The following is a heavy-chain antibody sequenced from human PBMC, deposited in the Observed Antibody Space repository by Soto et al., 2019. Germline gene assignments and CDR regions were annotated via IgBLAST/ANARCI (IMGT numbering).Heavy chain of an antibody. D-gene: IGHD3-10*01. Sequence: QITLKESGPTLVKPTQTLTLTCTFSGFSLNNSGVGVGWIRQPPGKALEWLALIFWDDEKRYRPSLRSRLTITKDTSNNQVVLTMNNMDPVDTARYYCAHKPSVYGSGNYCGFHFDSWGQGTLVTVSS. J-gene: IGHJ4*02. V-gene: IGHV2-5*02. CDR3: AHKPSVYGSGNYCGFHFDS. CDR1: GFSLNNSGVG. CDR2: IFWDDEK.